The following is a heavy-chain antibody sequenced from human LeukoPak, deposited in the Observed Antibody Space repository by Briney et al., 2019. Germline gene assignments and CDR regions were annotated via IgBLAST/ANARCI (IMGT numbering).Heavy chain of an antibody. V-gene: IGHV3-23*01. Sequence: PGGSLRLSCAASGFTFSSYAMSWVRQAPGKGLEWVSAISDSGNTYHADSVKGRFTISRDSSKNTLFLQMNRLRPEDAAVYYCAKAPVTTCRGAYCYPFDYWGQGPLVTVSS. CDR3: AKAPVTTCRGAYCYPFDY. CDR1: GFTFSSYA. J-gene: IGHJ4*02. CDR2: ISDSGNT. D-gene: IGHD2-21*01.